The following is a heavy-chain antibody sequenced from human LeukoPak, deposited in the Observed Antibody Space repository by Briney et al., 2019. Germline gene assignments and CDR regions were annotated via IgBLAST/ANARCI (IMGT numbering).Heavy chain of an antibody. Sequence: SETLPLTCAVSGGSISSSSYYWGWIRQPPGKGLEWIGSIYYSGSTYYNPSLKSRVTISVDTSKNQFSLKLSSVTAADTAVYYCASLSIAAAGRVAFDIWGQGTMVTVSS. CDR1: GGSISSSSYY. CDR2: IYYSGST. V-gene: IGHV4-39*01. D-gene: IGHD6-13*01. J-gene: IGHJ3*02. CDR3: ASLSIAAAGRVAFDI.